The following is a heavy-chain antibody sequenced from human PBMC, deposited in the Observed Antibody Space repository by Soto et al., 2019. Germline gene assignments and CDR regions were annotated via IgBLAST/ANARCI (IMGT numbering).Heavy chain of an antibody. CDR1: GFVFSSYA. D-gene: IGHD3-16*01. V-gene: IGHV3-23*01. Sequence: EVQLLESGGGLVQPGGSLRLSCAASGFVFSSYAMSWVRLAPGKGLEWVSAISGSGGGTYYANSVKGRFTISRDNSKNTMLLQMNSLRAEDAAIYYCAKVRAFYYDTSVLHVTSCDLWGRGTLVTVSS. CDR3: AKVRAFYYDTSVLHVTSCDL. J-gene: IGHJ2*01. CDR2: ISGSGGGT.